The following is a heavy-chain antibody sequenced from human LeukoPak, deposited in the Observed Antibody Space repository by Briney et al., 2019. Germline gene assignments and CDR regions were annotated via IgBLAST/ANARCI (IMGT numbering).Heavy chain of an antibody. J-gene: IGHJ4*02. CDR2: IRTSGDST. CDR3: ARQLGYCSDVSCYFDY. Sequence: GGSLRLSCAASGFTFNNYAMSWVRRARGRGLEWVSDIRTSGDSTYSADSVMGRFTISRDNSNNTLHLQMNSLRPEDTAVYYGARQLGYCSDVSCYFDYWGQGSLVTVSS. CDR1: GFTFNNYA. D-gene: IGHD2-15*01. V-gene: IGHV3-23*01.